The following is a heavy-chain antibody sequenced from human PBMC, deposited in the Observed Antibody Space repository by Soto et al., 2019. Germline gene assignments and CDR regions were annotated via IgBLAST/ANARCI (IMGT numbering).Heavy chain of an antibody. CDR1: GGSLCSYY. J-gene: IGHJ6*01. CDR2: AFYTGRA. CDR3: ARDGDGRMTTNPYYYNGMDV. D-gene: IGHD4-4*01. Sequence: SETLSLTFTVSGGSLCSYYWSWILQPPLKVLQWIRYAFYTGRANYNASLKSRVSISLDTSNYQFSLKLSSVTAADTAVYYCARDGDGRMTTNPYYYNGMDVWGPGTTVPVPS. V-gene: IGHV4-59*01.